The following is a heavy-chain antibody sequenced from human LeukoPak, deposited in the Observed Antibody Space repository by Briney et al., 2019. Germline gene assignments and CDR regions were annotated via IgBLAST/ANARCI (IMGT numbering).Heavy chain of an antibody. V-gene: IGHV1-69*06. CDR2: IIPIFGSP. CDR1: GDTFSSYA. D-gene: IGHD5-24*01. CDR3: ARDVPVEMTVSGYFDF. Sequence: SVKVSCKASGDTFSSYAISWVRQAPGQGLEWMGGIIPIFGSPNYAQRFQGRVTITADKSMSTAYMELSSLTYEDTAVYYCARDVPVEMTVSGYFDFWGQGTLVTVSS. J-gene: IGHJ4*02.